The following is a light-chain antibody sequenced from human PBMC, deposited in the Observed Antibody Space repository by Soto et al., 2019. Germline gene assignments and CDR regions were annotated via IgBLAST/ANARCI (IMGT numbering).Light chain of an antibody. Sequence: EIQMTQSASTLSGSVGDRVTITCRASQTISSWLAWYQQKPGKAPKLLIYDASSLESGVPSRFSGSGSGTDFTLTISSLEPEDFGVYYCQHRSIWPVSFGQGTRLEIK. J-gene: IGKJ5*01. V-gene: IGKV1-5*01. CDR2: DAS. CDR1: QTISSW. CDR3: QHRSIWPVS.